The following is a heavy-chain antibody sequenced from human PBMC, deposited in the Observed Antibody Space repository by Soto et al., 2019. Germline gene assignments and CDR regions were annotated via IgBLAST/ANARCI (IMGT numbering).Heavy chain of an antibody. V-gene: IGHV1-69*05. J-gene: IGHJ4*02. Sequence: SVKVSCKASGGTFSSYAISWVRQAPGQGLEWMGGIIPIFGTANYAQKFQGRVTMTTDTSTSTAYMELRSLRSDDTAVYYCARDPPSSLDYWGQGTLVTVSS. CDR2: IIPIFGTA. CDR3: ARDPPSSLDY. D-gene: IGHD6-6*01. CDR1: GGTFSSYA.